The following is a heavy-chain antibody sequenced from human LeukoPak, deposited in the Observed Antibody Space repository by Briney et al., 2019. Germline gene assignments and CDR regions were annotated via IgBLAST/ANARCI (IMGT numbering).Heavy chain of an antibody. CDR2: IYYSGST. CDR1: GGSISSYY. Sequence: SETLSLTCTVSGGSISSYYWRWIRQPPGKGLEWIGYIYYSGSTNYNPSLKSRVTISVDTSKNQFSLKLSSVTAADTAVYYCARSGLPTVAAKFDYWGQGTLVTVSS. D-gene: IGHD2-15*01. J-gene: IGHJ4*02. CDR3: ARSGLPTVAAKFDY. V-gene: IGHV4-59*01.